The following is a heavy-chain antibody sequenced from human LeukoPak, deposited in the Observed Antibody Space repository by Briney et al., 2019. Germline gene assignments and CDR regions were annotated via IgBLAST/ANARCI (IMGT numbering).Heavy chain of an antibody. D-gene: IGHD4-17*01. J-gene: IGHJ2*01. CDR1: GFTFNYAW. CDR3: AKLAYPTTAPDWYFDL. V-gene: IGHV3-23*01. CDR2: ISGSGGST. Sequence: GGSLRLSCAASGFTFNYAWMSWVRQAPGKGLEWVSAISGSGGSTYYADSVKGRFTISRDNSKNTLYLQMNSLRAEDTAVYYCAKLAYPTTAPDWYFDLWGRGTLVTVSS.